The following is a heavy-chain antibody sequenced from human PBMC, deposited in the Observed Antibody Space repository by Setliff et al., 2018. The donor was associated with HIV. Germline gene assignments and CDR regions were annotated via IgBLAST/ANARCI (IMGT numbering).Heavy chain of an antibody. CDR3: ARGLNYYGSGSYLPLGY. CDR1: GGSISSSSYY. D-gene: IGHD3-10*01. Sequence: SETLSLTCTVSGGSISSSSYYWGWIRQPPGKGLEWIGNIYYSGSTYYNPSLKSRDTISVDTSENQFSLRLNSVTAADTAVYYCARGLNYYGSGSYLPLGYWGQGTLVTVSS. V-gene: IGHV4-39*01. CDR2: IYYSGST. J-gene: IGHJ4*02.